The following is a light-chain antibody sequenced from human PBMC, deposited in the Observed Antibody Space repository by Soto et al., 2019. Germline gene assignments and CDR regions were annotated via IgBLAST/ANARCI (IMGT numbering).Light chain of an antibody. V-gene: IGKV3-20*01. Sequence: VVLTQSPGTLSLSPGERATLSCRASQSVSSSYLAWYQQKPGQAPRLLIYGASSRATGIPDRFSGSGSGTDFTLTISRLEPEDFAVYYCQQYGSSPRTFGQRTMVDIK. J-gene: IGKJ1*01. CDR3: QQYGSSPRT. CDR1: QSVSSSY. CDR2: GAS.